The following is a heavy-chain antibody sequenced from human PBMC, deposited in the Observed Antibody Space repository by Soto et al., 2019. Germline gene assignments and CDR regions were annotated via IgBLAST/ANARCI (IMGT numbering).Heavy chain of an antibody. CDR2: IYWDDDK. J-gene: IGHJ5*02. Sequence: GSGPTLVNPTQTLTLTCTFSGFSLSNSGVGVGWIRQPQGKALEWLALIYWDDDKRYSPSLKSRLTITKDTSKNQVVLTMTNMDPVDTATYYCAHTLYGAYYDFWSGYYKGKNWFDPWGQGTLVTVSS. D-gene: IGHD3-3*01. V-gene: IGHV2-5*02. CDR3: AHTLYGAYYDFWSGYYKGKNWFDP. CDR1: GFSLSNSGVG.